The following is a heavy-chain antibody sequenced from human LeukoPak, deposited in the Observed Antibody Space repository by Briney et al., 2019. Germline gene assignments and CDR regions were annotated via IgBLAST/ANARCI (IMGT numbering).Heavy chain of an antibody. Sequence: ASVKVSCKASGYTFTSYDINWVRQATGQGLEWMGWMNPNSGNTGYAQKFQGRVTITRNTFISTAYMELSSLRSEDTAVYYCARGHIVVNDAFDIWGQGTMVTVSS. J-gene: IGHJ3*02. V-gene: IGHV1-8*03. CDR1: GYTFTSYD. CDR2: MNPNSGNT. D-gene: IGHD2-15*01. CDR3: ARGHIVVNDAFDI.